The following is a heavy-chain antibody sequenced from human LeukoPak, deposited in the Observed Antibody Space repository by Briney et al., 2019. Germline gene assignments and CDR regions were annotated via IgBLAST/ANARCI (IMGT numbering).Heavy chain of an antibody. CDR2: INHSGST. V-gene: IGHV4-34*01. Sequence: SETLPLTCAVYGGSFSGYYWSWIRQPPGKGLEWIGEINHSGSTNYNPSLKSRVTISVDTSKNQFSLKLSSVTAADTAVYYCAREYGDYVRYFDYWGQGTLVTVSS. D-gene: IGHD4-17*01. CDR1: GGSFSGYY. J-gene: IGHJ4*02. CDR3: AREYGDYVRYFDY.